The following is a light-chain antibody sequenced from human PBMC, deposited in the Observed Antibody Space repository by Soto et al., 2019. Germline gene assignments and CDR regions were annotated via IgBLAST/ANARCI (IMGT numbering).Light chain of an antibody. CDR1: QSISTN. J-gene: IGKJ4*01. CDR3: QHRSSWPLT. V-gene: IGKV3-11*01. Sequence: EIVLTQSPATLSLSPGERATLSCRASQSISTNLAWYQQKPGQAPRLLIYDVSDRATGIPARFSGSGSGTDFTLTISSLVPEDFAVYYCQHRSSWPLTFGGGTRLEIK. CDR2: DVS.